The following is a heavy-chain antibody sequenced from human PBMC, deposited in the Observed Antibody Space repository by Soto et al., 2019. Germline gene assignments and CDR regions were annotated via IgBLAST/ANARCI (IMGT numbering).Heavy chain of an antibody. CDR2: MNPNSGNT. Sequence: ASVKVSCKASGYTFASYDINWVRQATGQGLEWMGWMNPNSGNTGYAQKFQGRVTMTRNTSISTAYMELSSLRSEDTAVYYCTSGSEYCSSTSCYLDIWGRGTIVTVSS. D-gene: IGHD2-2*01. CDR1: GYTFASYD. V-gene: IGHV1-8*01. CDR3: TSGSEYCSSTSCYLDI. J-gene: IGHJ3*02.